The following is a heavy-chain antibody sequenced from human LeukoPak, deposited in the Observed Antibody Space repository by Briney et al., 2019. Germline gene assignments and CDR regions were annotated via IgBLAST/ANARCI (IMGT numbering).Heavy chain of an antibody. CDR2: IYYSGST. V-gene: IGHV4-30-4*07. CDR3: SRVAKYYEFLSRSYNPKNYFDC. D-gene: IGHD3-3*01. Sequence: PSQTLSLTCAVSGGSISSGGYSWSWIRQPPGKGLEWIGYIYYSGSTNYNPSLKSRVTISVDTSKNQFSLKLSSVTAADTAVYYWSRVAKYYEFLSRSYNPKNYFDCPGQGSLVTVSS. J-gene: IGHJ4*02. CDR1: GGSISSGGYS.